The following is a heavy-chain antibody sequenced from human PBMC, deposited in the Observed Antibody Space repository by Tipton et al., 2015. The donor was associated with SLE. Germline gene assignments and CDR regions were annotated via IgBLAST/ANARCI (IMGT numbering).Heavy chain of an antibody. V-gene: IGHV4-38-2*02. CDR1: GYSISSGYY. CDR3: ARGPEQQWLALFDY. Sequence: TLSLTCTVSGYSISSGYYWGWIRQPPGKGLEWIGSIYHSGSTYYNPSLKSRVTISVDTSKNQFSLKLSSVTAADTAVYYCARGPEQQWLALFDYWGQGTLVTVSS. J-gene: IGHJ4*02. D-gene: IGHD6-19*01. CDR2: IYHSGST.